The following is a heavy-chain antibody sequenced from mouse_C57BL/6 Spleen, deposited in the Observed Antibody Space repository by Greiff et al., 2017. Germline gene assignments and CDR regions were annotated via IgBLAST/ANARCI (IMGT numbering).Heavy chain of an antibody. CDR1: GYTFTSYW. CDR3: ARIYYGYDAWFAY. V-gene: IGHV1-64*01. Sequence: QVQLKQPGAELVKPGASVKLSCKASGYTFTSYWMHWVKQRPGQGLEWIGMIHPNSGSTNYNEKFKSKATLTVDKSSSTAYMQLSSLTSEDSAVXYCARIYYGYDAWFAYWGQGTLVTVSA. CDR2: IHPNSGST. D-gene: IGHD2-2*01. J-gene: IGHJ3*01.